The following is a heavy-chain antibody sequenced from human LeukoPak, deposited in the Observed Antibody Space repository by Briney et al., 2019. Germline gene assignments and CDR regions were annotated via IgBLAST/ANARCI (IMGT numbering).Heavy chain of an antibody. CDR2: ISSSGSTI. J-gene: IGHJ4*02. V-gene: IGHV3-11*01. CDR1: GFTFSDYY. Sequence: GGSLRLSCAASGFTFSDYYMSWIRQAPGKGLEWVSYISSSGSTIYYADSVKGRFTISRDNAKKSLHLQMNSLRAEDTAVYYCARDLSYYDSTGYYPYYFDYWGQGTLVTVSS. CDR3: ARDLSYYDSTGYYPYYFDY. D-gene: IGHD3-22*01.